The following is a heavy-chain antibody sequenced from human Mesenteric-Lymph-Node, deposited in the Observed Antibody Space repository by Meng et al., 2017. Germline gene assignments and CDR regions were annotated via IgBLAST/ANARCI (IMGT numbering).Heavy chain of an antibody. CDR1: GGSVSSGGYY. CDR2: FYHSGST. J-gene: IGHJ5*02. D-gene: IGHD1/OR15-1a*01. CDR3: ARGERTTGWFDP. Sequence: VRLRESGPGLVRPSETLSVTCSVSGGSVSSGGYYWSWIRQTPGKALEWIGYFYHSGSTDYNPSLKSRVTILADTSKNQFSLKLSSVTAADTAVYYCARGERTTGWFDPWGQGALVTVSS. V-gene: IGHV4-61*08.